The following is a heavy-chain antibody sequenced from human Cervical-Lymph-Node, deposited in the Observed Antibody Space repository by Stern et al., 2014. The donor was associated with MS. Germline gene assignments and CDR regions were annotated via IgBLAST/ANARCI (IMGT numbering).Heavy chain of an antibody. CDR1: GFTFSGSA. CDR2: IRSKANAYAT. J-gene: IGHJ4*02. Sequence: EVQLVESGGGLVQPGGSLKLSCAASGFTFSGSAMHWVRQASGKGLEWVGRIRSKANAYATAYAASVKGSFTISRDDSKNTAYLQMNSLKTEDSAVYYCSRRDAAAGTEFGYWGQGTLVTVSS. CDR3: SRRDAAAGTEFGY. V-gene: IGHV3-73*01. D-gene: IGHD6-13*01.